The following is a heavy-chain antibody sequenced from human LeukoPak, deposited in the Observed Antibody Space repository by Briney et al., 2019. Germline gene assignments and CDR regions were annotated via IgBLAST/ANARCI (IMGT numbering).Heavy chain of an antibody. D-gene: IGHD3-16*02. CDR3: ASLFNVRYYYYYMDV. Sequence: SETLSLTCAVYGGSFSGYYWSWIRQPPGKGLEWIGEINHSGSTNYNPSPKSRVTISVDTSKNQFSLKLSSVTAADTAVYYCASLFNVRYYYYYMDVWGKGTTVTVSS. CDR1: GGSFSGYY. CDR2: INHSGST. V-gene: IGHV4-34*01. J-gene: IGHJ6*03.